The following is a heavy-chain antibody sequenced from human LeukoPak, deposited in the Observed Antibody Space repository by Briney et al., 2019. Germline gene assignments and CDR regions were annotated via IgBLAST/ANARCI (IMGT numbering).Heavy chain of an antibody. D-gene: IGHD2-21*01. CDR3: ASAREYCGSAECYEYFQH. CDR2: IYSGGST. J-gene: IGHJ1*01. V-gene: IGHV3-53*01. CDR1: GFTVGTNS. Sequence: PGGSLRLSCAASGFTVGTNSTSWVRQSPGKGLEWVSVIYSGGSTYYADSVNGRFTISRDNSRNTLFLQMNSLRAEDTALYYCASAREYCGSAECYEYFQHWGQGTLVTVSS.